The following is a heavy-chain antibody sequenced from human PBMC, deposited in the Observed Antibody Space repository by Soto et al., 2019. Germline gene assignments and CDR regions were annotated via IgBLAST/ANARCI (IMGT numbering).Heavy chain of an antibody. D-gene: IGHD2-21*02. CDR3: VQSRCGGDCLGIYSSHAYNGLDA. CDR1: GLSLRTTGVG. Sequence: QVTLKESGPTLVKPTQTLTLTCTVSGLSLRTTGVGVGWVRQPPGKALEWLALLYWDDDKRYSPSLRSRLTIAKHLSAKQVVLTMTNSDTVDTATYYCVQSRCGGDCLGIYSSHAYNGLDAWGQGTTVTVSS. J-gene: IGHJ6*02. CDR2: LYWDDDK. V-gene: IGHV2-5*02.